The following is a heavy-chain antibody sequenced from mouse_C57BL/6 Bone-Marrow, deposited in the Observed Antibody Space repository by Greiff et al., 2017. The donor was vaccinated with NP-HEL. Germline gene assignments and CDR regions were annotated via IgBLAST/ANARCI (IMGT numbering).Heavy chain of an antibody. CDR1: GYTFTSYW. D-gene: IGHD1-1*01. J-gene: IGHJ1*03. V-gene: IGHV1-64*01. Sequence: VQLQQPGAELVKPGASVKLSCKASGYTFTSYWMHWVKQRPGQGLEWIGMIHPNSGSTNYNEKFKSKATLTVDKSSSTAYMQLSSLTSEDSAVYYCAGYGSDWYFDVWGTWTTVTVSS. CDR2: IHPNSGST. CDR3: AGYGSDWYFDV.